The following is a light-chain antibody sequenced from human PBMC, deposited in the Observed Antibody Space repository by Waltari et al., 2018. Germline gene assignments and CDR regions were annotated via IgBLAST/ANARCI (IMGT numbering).Light chain of an antibody. J-gene: IGKJ4*01. CDR1: QSVKNN. Sequence: DIQMTQSPSTLSASVGDRVTITSRASQSVKNNLAGYQPKPGKAPKVLIHKASRLESGVPSRFSVSGYGTEFTLTISSLHPDDFAAYYCQEYDTLPGTFGGGTKVEIK. CDR2: KAS. CDR3: QEYDTLPGT. V-gene: IGKV1-5*03.